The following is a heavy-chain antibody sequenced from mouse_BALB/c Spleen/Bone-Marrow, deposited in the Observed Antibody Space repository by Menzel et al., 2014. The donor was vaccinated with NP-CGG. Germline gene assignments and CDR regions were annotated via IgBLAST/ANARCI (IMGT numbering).Heavy chain of an antibody. Sequence: EVKLVESGAELVKPGASVKLSCTASGFNIKDTYMHWVKQRPEQGLEWIGRIDPANGNTKYDPKFQGKATITADTSSNTAYLQRSSLTSEDTAVYYCANYDYGWYFDVWGAGTTVTVSS. D-gene: IGHD2-4*01. CDR3: ANYDYGWYFDV. CDR1: GFNIKDTY. V-gene: IGHV14-3*02. J-gene: IGHJ1*01. CDR2: IDPANGNT.